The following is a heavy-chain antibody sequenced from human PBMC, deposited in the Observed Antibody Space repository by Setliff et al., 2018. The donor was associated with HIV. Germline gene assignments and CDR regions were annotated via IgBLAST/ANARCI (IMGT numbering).Heavy chain of an antibody. CDR2: ISGFNGKI. V-gene: IGHV1-18*01. J-gene: IGHJ6*03. CDR1: GYTFSSYG. Sequence: GASVKVSCKASGYTFSSYGISGVRQAPGQGLEWMGWISGFNGKINYAENFQGRVTLTTDSSASTAHMELWSLTSDDTAVYYCARDLGGEHDYADPAYMDVWGKGTTVTVSS. D-gene: IGHD4-17*01. CDR3: ARDLGGEHDYADPAYMDV.